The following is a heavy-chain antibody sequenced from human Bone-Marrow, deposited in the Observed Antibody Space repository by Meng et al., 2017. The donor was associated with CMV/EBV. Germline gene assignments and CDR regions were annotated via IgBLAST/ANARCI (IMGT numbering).Heavy chain of an antibody. D-gene: IGHD2-21*01. CDR1: GFTFSSYG. Sequence: ETLSLTCAASGFTFSSYGMHWVRQAPGKGLEWVSSISSSSSYIYYADSVKGRFTISRDNAKNSLYLQMNSLRAEDTAVYYCARGGVVIADDYWGQGTLVTVSS. V-gene: IGHV3-21*01. CDR3: ARGGVVIADDY. CDR2: ISSSSSYI. J-gene: IGHJ4*02.